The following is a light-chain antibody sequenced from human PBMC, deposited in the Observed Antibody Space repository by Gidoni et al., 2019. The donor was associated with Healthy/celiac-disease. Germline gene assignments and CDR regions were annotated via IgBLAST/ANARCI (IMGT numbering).Light chain of an antibody. J-gene: IGKJ4*01. CDR3: QQFNSYPHELT. CDR2: DAS. CDR1: QGFSSA. Sequence: AIQLTQSPSSLSASVGDRVTITCRASQGFSSALAWYQQKPGKAPKLLIYDASSLESGVPSRFSGSGSGTDFTLTISSLQPEDFATYYCQQFNSYPHELTFGGGTKVEIK. V-gene: IGKV1-13*02.